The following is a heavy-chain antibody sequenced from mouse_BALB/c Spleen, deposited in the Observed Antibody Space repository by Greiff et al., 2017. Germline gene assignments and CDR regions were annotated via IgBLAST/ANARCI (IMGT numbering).Heavy chain of an antibody. D-gene: IGHD1-1*01. J-gene: IGHJ2*01. Sequence: EVKLMESGGGLVQPGGSLKLSCAASGFTFSSYTMSWVRQTPEKRLEWVAYISNGGGSTYYPDTVKGRFTISRDNAKNTLYLQMSSLKSEDTAMYYCARLEITYYFDYWGQGTTLTVSS. CDR3: ARLEITYYFDY. V-gene: IGHV5-12-2*01. CDR2: ISNGGGST. CDR1: GFTFSSYT.